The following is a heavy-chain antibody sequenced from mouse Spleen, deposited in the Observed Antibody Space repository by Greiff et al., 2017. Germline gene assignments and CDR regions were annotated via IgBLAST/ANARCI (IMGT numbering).Heavy chain of an antibody. V-gene: IGHV2-6-1*01. CDR2: IWSDGST. CDR1: GFSLTSYG. Sequence: QVQLKESGPGLVAPSQSLSITCTISGFSLTSYGVHWVRQPPGKGLEWLVVIWSDGSTTYNSALKSRLSISKDNSKSQVFLKMNSLQTDDTAMYYCARHGKGLSYAMDYWGQGTSVTVSS. CDR3: ARHGKGLSYAMDY. J-gene: IGHJ4*01. D-gene: IGHD2-1*01.